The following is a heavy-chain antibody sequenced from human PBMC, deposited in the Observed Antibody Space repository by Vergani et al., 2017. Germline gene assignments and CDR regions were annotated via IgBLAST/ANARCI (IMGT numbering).Heavy chain of an antibody. D-gene: IGHD3-10*01. Sequence: QVQLQQWGAGLLKPSETLSLTCAVYGGSFSGYYWSWIRHPPGKGLEWIGEINHSGSTNHNPSLKSRVTISVDTSKNQFSLKLSSVTAAGTAVYYCARGRVWFGELGFDYWGQGTLVTVSS. CDR2: INHSGST. J-gene: IGHJ4*02. V-gene: IGHV4-34*01. CDR1: GGSFSGYY. CDR3: ARGRVWFGELGFDY.